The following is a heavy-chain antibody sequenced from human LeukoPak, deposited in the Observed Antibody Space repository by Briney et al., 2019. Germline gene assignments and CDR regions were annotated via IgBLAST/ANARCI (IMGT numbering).Heavy chain of an antibody. CDR2: IYYSGST. V-gene: IGHV4-59*01. Sequence: SETLSLTCTVSGGSISSYYWSWIRQPPGKGLEWIGYIYYSGSTNYNPSLKSRVTISVDTSKNQFSLKLSSVTAADTAVYYCARGQWLAHPSDYWGRGTLVTVSS. CDR1: GGSISSYY. J-gene: IGHJ4*02. CDR3: ARGQWLAHPSDY. D-gene: IGHD6-19*01.